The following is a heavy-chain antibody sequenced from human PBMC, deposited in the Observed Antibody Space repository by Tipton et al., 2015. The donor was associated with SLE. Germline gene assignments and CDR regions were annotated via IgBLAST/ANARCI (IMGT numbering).Heavy chain of an antibody. J-gene: IGHJ3*02. Sequence: TLSLTCTVSGGSISSGNYFWSWIRQPPGKGLEWIGEIFHSGRSNYNPPLKSRITISVDTSKNQFSLKLNSVTAADTAVYFCARHLTGARAFDIWGQGTMVTVSS. CDR3: ARHLTGARAFDI. V-gene: IGHV4-39*01. D-gene: IGHD1-26*01. CDR2: IFHSGRS. CDR1: GGSISSGNYF.